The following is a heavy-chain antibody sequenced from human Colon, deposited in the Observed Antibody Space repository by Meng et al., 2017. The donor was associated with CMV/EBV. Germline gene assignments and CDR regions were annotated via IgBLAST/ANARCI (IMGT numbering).Heavy chain of an antibody. D-gene: IGHD1-26*01. Sequence: HRQEAVPGVVQPSRSLSSAWPAPGDSIIPYCWSCIRQSAAKGLEWIGRIYTIGSTNYNPSLESRVTMSVDTSKNQFSLRVTPVTAADTAVYYCARASAWREDYFDYWGQGTLVTVSS. CDR2: IYTIGST. CDR3: ARASAWREDYFDY. V-gene: IGHV4-4*07. CDR1: GDSIIPYC. J-gene: IGHJ4*02.